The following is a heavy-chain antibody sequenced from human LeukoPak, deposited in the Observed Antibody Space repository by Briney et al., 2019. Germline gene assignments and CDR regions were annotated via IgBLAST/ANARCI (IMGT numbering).Heavy chain of an antibody. J-gene: IGHJ4*02. D-gene: IGHD4-17*01. CDR1: GGSFSGYY. CDR3: ARAYGDARGYFDY. V-gene: IGHV4-34*09. Sequence: PSETLSLTCAVYGGSFSGYYWSWIRQPPGKGLEWIGEINHSGSTNYNPSLKSRVTISVDTSKNQFSLKLSSVTAADTAVYYCARAYGDARGYFDYWGQGTLVTVSS. CDR2: INHSGST.